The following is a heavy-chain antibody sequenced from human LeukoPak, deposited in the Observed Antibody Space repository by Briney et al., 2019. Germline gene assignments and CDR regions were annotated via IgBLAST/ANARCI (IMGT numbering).Heavy chain of an antibody. CDR1: GFTFSSYA. CDR2: ISGDGGST. D-gene: IGHD6-13*01. CDR3: ASPGIAAAGSIDY. J-gene: IGHJ4*02. V-gene: IGHV3-23*01. Sequence: GGSLRLSCAASGFTFSSYAMSWVRQAPGKGLEWVSAISGDGGSTYYADSVKGRFTISRDNSKNTLYLQMNSLRAEDTAVYYCASPGIAAAGSIDYWGQGTLVTVSS.